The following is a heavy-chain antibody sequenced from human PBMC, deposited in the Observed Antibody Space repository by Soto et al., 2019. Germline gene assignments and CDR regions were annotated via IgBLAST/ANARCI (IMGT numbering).Heavy chain of an antibody. V-gene: IGHV3-23*01. Sequence: EVQLLESGGGLVQPGGSLRLSCAASGFTFSSYAMSWVRQAPGKGLEWVSAISGSGGSTYYADSVKGRFTISRDNSKNTLYLQMNSLRAEDTAVYYCAKDLSEPWNDYGSGSSTILDYWGQGTLVTVSS. CDR2: ISGSGGST. J-gene: IGHJ4*02. D-gene: IGHD3-10*01. CDR1: GFTFSSYA. CDR3: AKDLSEPWNDYGSGSSTILDY.